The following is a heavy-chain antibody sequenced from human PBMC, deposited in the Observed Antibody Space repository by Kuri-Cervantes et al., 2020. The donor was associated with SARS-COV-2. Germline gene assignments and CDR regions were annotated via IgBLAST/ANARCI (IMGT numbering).Heavy chain of an antibody. J-gene: IGHJ4*02. D-gene: IGHD4-17*01. V-gene: IGHV3-7*01. CDR1: GFTFSSYW. CDR3: ARITLYGDYFDY. Sequence: GESLKISCAASGFTFSSYWMSWVRQAPGKGLEWVANIKQDGSEKYYVDSVKGRFTISRDNAKNSLYLQMNSLRAEDTAVYYCARITLYGDYFDYWGQGTLVTVSS. CDR2: IKQDGSEK.